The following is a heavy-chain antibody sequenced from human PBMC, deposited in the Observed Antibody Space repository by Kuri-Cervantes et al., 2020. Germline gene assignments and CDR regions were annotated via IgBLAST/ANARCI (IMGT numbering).Heavy chain of an antibody. V-gene: IGHV2-70*11. J-gene: IGHJ6*02. D-gene: IGHD6-13*01. CDR2: IDWDDDE. Sequence: SGPTLVKPTQTLTLTCTFSGFSLSTSGMCVSWIRQPPGKALEWLARIDWDDDEYYSTSLKTRLTISKDTSKNQVVLTMTNMDPVDTATYYCARDVTYSSSWYDYYYGMDVWGQGTTVTVSS. CDR3: ARDVTYSSSWYDYYYGMDV. CDR1: GFSLSTSGMC.